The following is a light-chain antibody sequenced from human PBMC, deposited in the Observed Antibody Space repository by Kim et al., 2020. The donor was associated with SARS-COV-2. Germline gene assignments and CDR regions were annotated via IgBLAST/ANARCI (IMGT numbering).Light chain of an antibody. CDR1: QTISNY. CDR3: QQRSNWPLIT. J-gene: IGKJ5*01. V-gene: IGKV3-11*01. Sequence: SPGERATLSCRASQTISNYLAWYQQKPGQAPRLLIYDASDRATGIPARFSGSGSGTDFTLTISSLEPEDFAVYYCQQRSNWPLITFGQGTRLEIK. CDR2: DAS.